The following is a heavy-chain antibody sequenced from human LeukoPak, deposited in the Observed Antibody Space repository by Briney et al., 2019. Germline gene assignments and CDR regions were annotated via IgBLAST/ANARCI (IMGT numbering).Heavy chain of an antibody. V-gene: IGHV4-59*11. Sequence: SETLSLTCTVSSGSISSHYWSWIRQPPGKGLEWIGYIYYSGSTNYNPSLKSRVTISVDTSKNQFSLKLSSVTAADTAVYYCASSIAAAGPYYFDYWGQGTLVTVSS. CDR3: ASSIAAAGPYYFDY. CDR1: SGSISSHY. CDR2: IYYSGST. D-gene: IGHD6-13*01. J-gene: IGHJ4*02.